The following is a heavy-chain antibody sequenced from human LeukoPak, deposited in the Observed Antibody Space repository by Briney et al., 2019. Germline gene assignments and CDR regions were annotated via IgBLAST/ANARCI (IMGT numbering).Heavy chain of an antibody. CDR1: GFIFSSYG. CDR3: AKDRTAYDSSGYYYDTEDY. CDR2: IRYDGTHK. Sequence: QPGGSLRLSCAASGFIFSSYGMHWVRQAPGKGLEWVTFIRYDGTHKYYGDSVKGRFTISRDDSKNTLYLQMNSLRAEDTAVYYCAKDRTAYDSSGYYYDTEDYWGQGTLVTVSS. J-gene: IGHJ4*02. D-gene: IGHD3-22*01. V-gene: IGHV3-30*02.